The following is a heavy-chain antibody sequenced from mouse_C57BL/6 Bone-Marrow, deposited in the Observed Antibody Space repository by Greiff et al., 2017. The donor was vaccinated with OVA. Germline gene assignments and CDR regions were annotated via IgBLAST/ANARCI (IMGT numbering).Heavy chain of an antibody. V-gene: IGHV1-53*01. CDR2: INPSNGGT. Sequence: VQLQQPGPELVKPGASVKLSCKASGYTFTSYWMHWVKQRPGQGLEWIGNINPSNGGTNYNEKFKSKATLTVDKSYSTAYMQLSSLTSEDSAVYYCARWEEPPLSWFAYWGQGTLVTVSA. CDR3: ARWEEPPLSWFAY. D-gene: IGHD4-1*01. CDR1: GYTFTSYW. J-gene: IGHJ3*01.